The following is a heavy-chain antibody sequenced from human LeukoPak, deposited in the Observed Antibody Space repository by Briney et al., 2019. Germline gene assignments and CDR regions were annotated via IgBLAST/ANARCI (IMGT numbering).Heavy chain of an antibody. D-gene: IGHD3-10*01. CDR2: ISGSGGST. CDR3: AKFEINYYGSGSYYNG. J-gene: IGHJ4*02. Sequence: GGSLRPSCAASGFTFSSYAMSWVRQAPGKGLEWVSAISGSGGSTYYADSVKGRFTISRDNSKNTLYLQMNSLRAEDTAVYYCAKFEINYYGSGSYYNGWGQGTLVTVSS. CDR1: GFTFSSYA. V-gene: IGHV3-23*01.